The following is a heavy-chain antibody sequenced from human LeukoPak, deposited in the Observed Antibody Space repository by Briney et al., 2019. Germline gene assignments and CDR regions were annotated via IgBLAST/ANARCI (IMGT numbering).Heavy chain of an antibody. CDR2: IYTSGST. J-gene: IGHJ3*02. CDR1: GGSISSYY. D-gene: IGHD4-17*01. CDR3: AGDQSGYGDVDVAFDI. V-gene: IGHV4-4*07. Sequence: SETLSLTCTVSGGSISSYYWSWIRQPAGKGLEWIGRIYTSGSTNYNPSLKSRVTMSVDTSKNQFSLKLSSVTAADTAVYYCAGDQSGYGDVDVAFDIWGQGTMVTVSS.